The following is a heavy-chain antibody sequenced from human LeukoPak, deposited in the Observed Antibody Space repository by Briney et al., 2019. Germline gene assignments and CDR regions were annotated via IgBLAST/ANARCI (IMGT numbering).Heavy chain of an antibody. CDR2: INPNSGGT. J-gene: IGHJ5*02. D-gene: IGHD3-22*01. CDR1: GYTFTGYY. CDR3: ARGSYYYDSSGSP. Sequence: ASVKVSCKASGYTFTGYYMRWVRQAPGQGLEWMGWINPNSGGTNYAQKFQGRVTMTRDTSISTAYMELSRLRSDDTAVYYCARGSYYYDSSGSPWGQGTLVTVSS. V-gene: IGHV1-2*02.